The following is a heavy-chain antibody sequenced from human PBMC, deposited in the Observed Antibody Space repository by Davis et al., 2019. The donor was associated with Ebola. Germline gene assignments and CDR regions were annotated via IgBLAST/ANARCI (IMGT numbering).Heavy chain of an antibody. J-gene: IGHJ4*02. CDR1: GFTFSSYA. CDR2: ISDSGGST. CDR3: AKGNQAGYPTTFDY. Sequence: PGGSLSLSCAASGFTFSSYAMSWVRQAPGKGLQWVSSISDSGGSTYYADSVKGRFTISRDNSKNTLYLQMNSLRAEDTAIYYCAKGNQAGYPTTFDYWGQGTLVTVSS. D-gene: IGHD3-9*01. V-gene: IGHV3-23*01.